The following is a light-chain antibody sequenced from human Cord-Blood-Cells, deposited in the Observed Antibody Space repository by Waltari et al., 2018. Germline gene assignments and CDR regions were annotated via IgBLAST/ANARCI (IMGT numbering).Light chain of an antibody. Sequence: DIQMTQSPSTLSASVGDRVTITCRASQSISSWLAWYQQKPGKAPKLLIYKASSLESWVPSRFSGSGSRTEFTLTISSLQPDDFATYYCQQYNSYSTFGQGTKVEIK. CDR1: QSISSW. CDR2: KAS. CDR3: QQYNSYST. J-gene: IGKJ1*01. V-gene: IGKV1-5*03.